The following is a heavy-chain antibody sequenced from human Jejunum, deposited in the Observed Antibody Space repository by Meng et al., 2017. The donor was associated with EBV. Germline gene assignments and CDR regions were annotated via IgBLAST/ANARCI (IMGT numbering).Heavy chain of an antibody. CDR2: IYPCDSDT. D-gene: IGHD6-13*01. Sequence: GQVVQSGAEVKQPGSSVKVSCKGAGYSFTTYWIAWVRQMPGKGLEWMGIIYPCDSDTRYSPSFQGHVTISADKSISTAYLQWGSLRASDTAMYYCARLSQNAAGTIAYFGSWGQGTLVTVSS. CDR1: GYSFTTYW. J-gene: IGHJ4*02. CDR3: ARLSQNAAGTIAYFGS. V-gene: IGHV5-51*01.